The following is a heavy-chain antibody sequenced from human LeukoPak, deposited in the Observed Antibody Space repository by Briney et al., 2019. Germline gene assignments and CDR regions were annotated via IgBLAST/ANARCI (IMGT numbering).Heavy chain of an antibody. J-gene: IGHJ4*02. V-gene: IGHV1-2*02. Sequence: GASVKVSCKASGYTFTTYYIHWVRQAPGQGLQWMGWIHPDSGDTNFTQISQGRVTMTRDASINTGYMELNSLRSDDTAVYYCARGGRVVWFGDFTTDYYYDSWGQGTLATVSS. CDR2: IHPDSGDT. D-gene: IGHD3-10*01. CDR1: GYTFTTYY. CDR3: ARGGRVVWFGDFTTDYYYDS.